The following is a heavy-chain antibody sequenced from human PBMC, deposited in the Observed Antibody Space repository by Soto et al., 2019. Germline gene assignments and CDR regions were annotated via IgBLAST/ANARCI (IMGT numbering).Heavy chain of an antibody. V-gene: IGHV3-72*01. CDR1: GLTFSDYY. CDR3: VIVGRTS. Sequence: EVQVVESGGGLVKPGGSLRLSCAVSGLTFSDYYFDWVRQSPGKGLEWVGGSKNKANGYTMEYAASVKCRFIISRDDSKNSLFLQMSILRTEDTAVYYWVIVGRTSWGHGTTVTVPS. CDR2: SKNKANGYTM. D-gene: IGHD3-3*01. J-gene: IGHJ3*01.